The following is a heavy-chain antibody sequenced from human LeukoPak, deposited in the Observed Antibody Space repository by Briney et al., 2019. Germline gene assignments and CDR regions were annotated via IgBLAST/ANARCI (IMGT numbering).Heavy chain of an antibody. V-gene: IGHV5-51*01. CDR3: ARRSSLAIFGVVDDAFDI. Sequence: GESLKISCKGSGYSFTSYWIGWVRQMPGKGLEWMGIIYPGDSDTRYSPSFQGQVTISTDKSISTAYLQWSSLKASDTAMYYCARRSSLAIFGVVDDAFDIWGLGTMVTVSS. D-gene: IGHD3-3*01. CDR1: GYSFTSYW. J-gene: IGHJ3*02. CDR2: IYPGDSDT.